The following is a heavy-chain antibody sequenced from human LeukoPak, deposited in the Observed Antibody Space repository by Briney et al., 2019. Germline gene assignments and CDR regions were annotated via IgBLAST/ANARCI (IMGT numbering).Heavy chain of an antibody. J-gene: IGHJ4*02. CDR1: GGSISSSSYY. CDR3: ARLVDSSSWYPGYFDY. D-gene: IGHD6-13*01. CDR2: IYYSGST. Sequence: SETLSLTCTVSGGSISSSSYYWGWIRQPPGKGLEWIGSIYYSGSTYYNPSLKSRVTISVDTSKNQFSLKLSSVTAADTAVYYCARLVDSSSWYPGYFDYWGQGTLATVSS. V-gene: IGHV4-39*01.